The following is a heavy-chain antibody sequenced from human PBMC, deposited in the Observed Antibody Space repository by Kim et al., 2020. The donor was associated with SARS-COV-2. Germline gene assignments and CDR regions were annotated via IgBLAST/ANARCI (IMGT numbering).Heavy chain of an antibody. CDR3: ASQLRSGAYYMDV. V-gene: IGHV4-39*01. Sequence: SETLSLTCSASGCSISSSTYYWGRIRQPPEQGLEWIRCIYYSGSTYYNPFIKRRVTISVDTSKNQFSLKLSSVTAADTAVYYCASQLRSGAYYMDV. J-gene: IGHJ6*03. D-gene: IGHD2-15*01. CDR1: GCSISSSTYY. CDR2: IYYSGST.